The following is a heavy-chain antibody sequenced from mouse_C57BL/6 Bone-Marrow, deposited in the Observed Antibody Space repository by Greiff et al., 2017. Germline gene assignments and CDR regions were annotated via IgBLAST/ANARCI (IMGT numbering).Heavy chain of an antibody. CDR2: IYPRDGST. CDR1: GYTFTSYD. J-gene: IGHJ1*03. D-gene: IGHD2-5*01. V-gene: IGHV1-85*01. Sequence: VQVVESGPELVKPGASVKLSCKASGYTFTSYDINWVKQRPGQGLEWIGWIYPRDGSTKYNEKFKGKATLTVDTSSSTAYRELHSLTSEDSAVYFCARRNMDRNYGGWYFDVWGTGTTVTVSS. CDR3: ARRNMDRNYGGWYFDV.